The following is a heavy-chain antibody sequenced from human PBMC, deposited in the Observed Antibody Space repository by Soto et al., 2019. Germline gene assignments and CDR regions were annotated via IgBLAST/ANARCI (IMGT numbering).Heavy chain of an antibody. Sequence: GASVKVSCKASGGTFSSYAISWVRQAPGQGLEWMGGIIPIFGTANYAQKFQGRVTITADESTSTAYMELSSLRSEDTAVYYCARDGMRITGTTHGMDVWGQGTTVTVSS. CDR1: GGTFSSYA. CDR3: ARDGMRITGTTHGMDV. CDR2: IIPIFGTA. J-gene: IGHJ6*02. V-gene: IGHV1-69*13. D-gene: IGHD1-7*01.